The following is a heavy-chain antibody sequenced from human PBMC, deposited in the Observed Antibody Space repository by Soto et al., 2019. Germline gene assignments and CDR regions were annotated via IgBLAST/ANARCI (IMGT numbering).Heavy chain of an antibody. J-gene: IGHJ6*03. D-gene: IGHD2-15*01. CDR1: GGSISGSGYY. Sequence: SETLSLTCTVSGGSISGSGYYLAWIRQPPGKGLEWIGSIHYSGSTYYNPSLKSRVTISLDTSKNQFSLKLSSMTAADTATYYCARHLRIYYYYYMEVWAKGTTVTVSS. CDR2: IHYSGST. V-gene: IGHV4-39*01. CDR3: ARHLRIYYYYYMEV.